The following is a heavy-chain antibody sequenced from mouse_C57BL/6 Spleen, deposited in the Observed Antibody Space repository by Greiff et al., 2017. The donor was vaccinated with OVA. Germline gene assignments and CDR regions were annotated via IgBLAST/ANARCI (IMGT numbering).Heavy chain of an antibody. V-gene: IGHV5-17*01. CDR1: GFTFSDYG. CDR3: ARQITTVVARAMDY. CDR2: ISSGSSTI. D-gene: IGHD1-1*01. J-gene: IGHJ4*01. Sequence: EVMLVESGGGLVKPGGSLKLSCAASGFTFSDYGMHWVRQAPEKGLEWVAYISSGSSTIYYADTVKGRFTISRDNAKNTLFLQMTSLRSEDTAMYYCARQITTVVARAMDYWGQGTSVTVSS.